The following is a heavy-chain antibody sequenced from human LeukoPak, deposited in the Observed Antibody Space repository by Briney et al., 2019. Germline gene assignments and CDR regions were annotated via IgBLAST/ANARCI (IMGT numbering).Heavy chain of an antibody. J-gene: IGHJ5*02. CDR1: GGSISSGGYY. V-gene: IGHV4-31*03. CDR3: ARWGRGYCSSTSCYGPKFDP. D-gene: IGHD2-2*01. Sequence: SQTLFLTCTVSGGSISSGGYYWSWLRPHPGRGLEWIGYIYYSGTTYYNPSLKSRVTISVDPSKNQFSLKLSSVTAADTAVYYCARWGRGYCSSTSCYGPKFDPWGQGTLVTVSS. CDR2: IYYSGTT.